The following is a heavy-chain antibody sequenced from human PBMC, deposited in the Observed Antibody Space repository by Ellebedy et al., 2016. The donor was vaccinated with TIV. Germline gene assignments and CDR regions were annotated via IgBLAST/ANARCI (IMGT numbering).Heavy chain of an antibody. V-gene: IGHV1-18*01. CDR2: ISAYTGDT. J-gene: IGHJ4*02. CDR3: ARDMVQGMVARYLWFDY. Sequence: ASVKVSCKASGYTFTSYIMSWVRQVPGQRPEWMGWISAYTGDTNYAQKFQGRVTMIIDASTSTAYMDLRSLRSDDTAVYYCARDMVQGMVARYLWFDYWGQGTLVTVSS. D-gene: IGHD5-12*01. CDR1: GYTFTSYI.